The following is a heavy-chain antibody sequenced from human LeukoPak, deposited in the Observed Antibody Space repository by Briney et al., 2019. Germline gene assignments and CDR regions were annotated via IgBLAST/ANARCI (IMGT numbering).Heavy chain of an antibody. CDR3: AKALGWLVSATDAFDI. D-gene: IGHD3-3*01. Sequence: GGSLRLSCAASGFTFSSYGMHWVRQAPGKGLEWVAVISYDGSNKYYADSVKGRFTISRDNSKNTLYLQMNSLRAEDTAVYYCAKALGWLVSATDAFDIWGQGTMVTVSS. J-gene: IGHJ3*02. CDR2: ISYDGSNK. V-gene: IGHV3-30*18. CDR1: GFTFSSYG.